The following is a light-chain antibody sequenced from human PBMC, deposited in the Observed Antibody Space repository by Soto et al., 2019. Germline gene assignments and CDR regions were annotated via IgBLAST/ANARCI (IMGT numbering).Light chain of an antibody. CDR2: EVS. V-gene: IGLV2-8*01. CDR3: SSYAGSNNVL. CDR1: SSDIGGYKF. Sequence: QSVLTQPPSASGSPGQSVTISCTGTSSDIGGYKFVSWYQQHPGKAPKLMIYEVSKRPSGVPDRLSGSKSGNTASLTVSGLQADDEADYYCSSYAGSNNVLFGGGTKLTVL. J-gene: IGLJ2*01.